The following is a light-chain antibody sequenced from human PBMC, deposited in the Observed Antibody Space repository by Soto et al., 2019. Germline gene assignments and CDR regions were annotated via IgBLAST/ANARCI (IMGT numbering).Light chain of an antibody. Sequence: EIVMTQSPATLSVSPGERATLSCWASQSVSSNLAWYQQNPGQAPRLLIYDVSTRATGIPTRFSGSGSGTEFTLTICSLQAEDFAAYYCQQYNNWPLTFGGGTMVEIK. CDR3: QQYNNWPLT. CDR2: DVS. J-gene: IGKJ4*01. CDR1: QSVSSN. V-gene: IGKV3D-15*01.